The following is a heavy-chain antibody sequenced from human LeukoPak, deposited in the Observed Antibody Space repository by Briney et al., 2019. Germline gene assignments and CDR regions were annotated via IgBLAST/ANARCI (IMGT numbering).Heavy chain of an antibody. CDR2: INPNSGGT. CDR3: ARGPQPAGSYYYDSTPHY. Sequence: ASVKVSCKASGYTFTDYYVHWVRQAPGQGLEWMGLINPNSGGTKYAQKFQGRVTMTRDTSICTTYMELSSLRSDDTAVFYCARGPQPAGSYYYDSTPHYWGQGTLVTVSS. V-gene: IGHV1-2*02. D-gene: IGHD3-22*01. J-gene: IGHJ4*02. CDR1: GYTFTDYY.